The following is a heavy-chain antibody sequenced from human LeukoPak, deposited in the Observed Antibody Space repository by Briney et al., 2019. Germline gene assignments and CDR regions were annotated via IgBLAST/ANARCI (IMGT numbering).Heavy chain of an antibody. CDR2: MSYDGSEE. J-gene: IGHJ4*02. CDR1: GFTFSSYG. CDR3: AREGGNYFDY. Sequence: GRSLRLSCAASGFTFSSYGIHWVRQAPGKGLEWVAAMSYDGSEEHYADSVKGRFTISRDNAKNSLYLQMNSLRAEDTAVYYCAREGGNYFDYWGQGTLVTVSS. V-gene: IGHV3-30*03.